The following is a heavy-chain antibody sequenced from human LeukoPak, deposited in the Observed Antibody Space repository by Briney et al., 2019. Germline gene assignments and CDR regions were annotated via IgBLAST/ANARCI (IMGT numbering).Heavy chain of an antibody. CDR1: GITFSNSA. J-gene: IGHJ3*02. D-gene: IGHD5-24*01. CDR3: VKSAGKDGYRDVFD. CDR2: ITKSGDQT. V-gene: IGHV3-23*01. Sequence: PGGSLRLSCVPSGITFSNSALSWVRQAPGKGLEWVSTITKSGDQTHYADSVRGLFTISRDIFKNTLYLQMNSLRAEDTAVYHCVKSAGKDGYRDVFD.